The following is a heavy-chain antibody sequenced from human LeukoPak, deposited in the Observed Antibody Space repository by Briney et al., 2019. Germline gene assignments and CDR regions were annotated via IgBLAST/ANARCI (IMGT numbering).Heavy chain of an antibody. D-gene: IGHD3-3*01. CDR2: VYCGST. CDR1: GDSISSTTYY. V-gene: IGHV4-39*01. CDR3: ARAVSYEWLFTYSFGYGMDV. Sequence: SETLSLTCTVSGDSISSTTYYWGWIRQSPGKGLEWIGSVYCGSTFYNPSLSRRATVSVDTSKNQFSLRLSSVTAADTAVYYCARAVSYEWLFTYSFGYGMDVWGQGTTVTVSS. J-gene: IGHJ6*02.